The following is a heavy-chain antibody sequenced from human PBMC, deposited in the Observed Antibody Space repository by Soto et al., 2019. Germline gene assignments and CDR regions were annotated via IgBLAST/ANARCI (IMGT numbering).Heavy chain of an antibody. CDR1: GGSISSGAYY. Sequence: SETLSLTCTVSGGSISSGAYYWSWIRQHPGKGLEWIGYIYYSGSTYYNPSLKSRVTISVDTSKNQFSLKLSSVTAADTAVYYCARYAHDYYDSSGYRYFDYWGQGTLVTVSS. CDR3: ARYAHDYYDSSGYRYFDY. D-gene: IGHD3-22*01. CDR2: IYYSGST. J-gene: IGHJ4*02. V-gene: IGHV4-31*03.